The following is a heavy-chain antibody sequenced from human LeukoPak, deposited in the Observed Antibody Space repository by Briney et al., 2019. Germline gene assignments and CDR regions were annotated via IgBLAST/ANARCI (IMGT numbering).Heavy chain of an antibody. D-gene: IGHD4-11*01. CDR1: GGSFSGYY. J-gene: IGHJ6*03. CDR3: ARGRRRATVTRYYYMDV. V-gene: IGHV4-34*01. CDR2: INHSGST. Sequence: TSETLSLTCAVYGGSFSGYYWSWIRQPPGKGLEWIGEINHSGSTNYNPSLKSRVTISVDTSKNQFSLKLSSVTAADTAVYYCARGRRRATVTRYYYMDVWGQGTLVTVSS.